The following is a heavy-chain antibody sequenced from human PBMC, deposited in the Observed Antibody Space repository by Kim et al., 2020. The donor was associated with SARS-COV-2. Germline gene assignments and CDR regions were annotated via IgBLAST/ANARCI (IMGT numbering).Heavy chain of an antibody. CDR3: ARGGLVGATYYYAMDV. V-gene: IGHV1-46*01. CDR2: INPSGGGV. CDR1: GYTFTTYY. Sequence: ASVKVSCKASGYTFTTYYMHWVRRAPGQGLEWMAIINPSGGGVTYAQKFQGRVTMTRDTSTSTVYMEISSLRSEDTAGYYCARGGLVGATYYYAMDVWGQGTTVTVSS. D-gene: IGHD1-26*01. J-gene: IGHJ6*02.